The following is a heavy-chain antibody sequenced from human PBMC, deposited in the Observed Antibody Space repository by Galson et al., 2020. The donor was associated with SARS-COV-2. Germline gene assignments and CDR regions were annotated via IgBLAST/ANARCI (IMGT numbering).Heavy chain of an antibody. V-gene: IGHV4-30-4*01. J-gene: IGHJ3*02. CDR2: IYYSGST. CDR3: AREPSPGRDAFDI. CDR1: GGSISSGDYY. D-gene: IGHD3-10*01. Sequence: ASETLSLTCTVSGGSISSGDYYWSWIRQPPGKGLEWIGYIYYSGSTYYNPSLKSRVTISVDTSKNQFSLKLSSVTAADTAVYYCAREPSPGRDAFDIWGQGTMVTVSS.